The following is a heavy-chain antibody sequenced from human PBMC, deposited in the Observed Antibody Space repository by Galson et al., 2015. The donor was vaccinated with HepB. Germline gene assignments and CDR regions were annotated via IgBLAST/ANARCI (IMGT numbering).Heavy chain of an antibody. CDR1: GFTFSSYA. D-gene: IGHD6-19*01. Sequence: SLRLSCAASGFTFSSYAMHWVRQAPGKGLEWVAVISYDGSNKYYADSVKGRFTISRDNSKNTLYLQMNSLRAEDTAVYYCARDQVAVAGTDYYYGMDVWGQGTTVTVSS. CDR3: ARDQVAVAGTDYYYGMDV. V-gene: IGHV3-30-3*01. J-gene: IGHJ6*02. CDR2: ISYDGSNK.